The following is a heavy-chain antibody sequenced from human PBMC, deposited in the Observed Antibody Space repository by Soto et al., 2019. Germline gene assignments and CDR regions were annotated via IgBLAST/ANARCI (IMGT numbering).Heavy chain of an antibody. V-gene: IGHV3-7*05. D-gene: IGHD3-22*01. Sequence: PGGSLRLSCAGSGFTFSDYWMTWVRQAPGKGLEWVANINQDGSKKYYVDSVKGRFTISRDNSKNSVYLQMNSLRAEDTAVYYCAKDGTTITMIVGNWFDPWGQGTLVTVSS. J-gene: IGHJ5*02. CDR2: INQDGSKK. CDR1: GFTFSDYW. CDR3: AKDGTTITMIVGNWFDP.